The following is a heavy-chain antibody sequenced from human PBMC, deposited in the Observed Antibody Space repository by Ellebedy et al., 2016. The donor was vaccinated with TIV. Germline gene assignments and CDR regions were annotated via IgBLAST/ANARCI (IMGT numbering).Heavy chain of an antibody. J-gene: IGHJ4*02. V-gene: IGHV4-59*01. CDR1: GDSISSYY. CDR3: ARGGASSKYVDY. Sequence: MPSETLSLTCTVSGDSISSYYWSWTRQPPGKGLEWIGFIYYSGSTNYNPSLKSRVTISVDTSKNQFSLELSSVTAADTAVYYCARGGASSKYVDYWGQGTLVTVSS. CDR2: IYYSGST.